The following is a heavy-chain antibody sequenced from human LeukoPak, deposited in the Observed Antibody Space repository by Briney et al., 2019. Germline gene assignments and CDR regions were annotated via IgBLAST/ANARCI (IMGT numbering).Heavy chain of an antibody. J-gene: IGHJ4*02. CDR3: ARGILSAALRPFDY. CDR2: INWNGGST. D-gene: IGHD2-2*01. Sequence: PPGGSLRLSCAASGFTFDDYGMSWVRQAPGKGLEWVSGINWNGGSTGYADSVKGRFTISRDNAKNSLYLQMNSLRAEDTALYYCARGILSAALRPFDYWGQGTLVTVSS. CDR1: GFTFDDYG. V-gene: IGHV3-20*04.